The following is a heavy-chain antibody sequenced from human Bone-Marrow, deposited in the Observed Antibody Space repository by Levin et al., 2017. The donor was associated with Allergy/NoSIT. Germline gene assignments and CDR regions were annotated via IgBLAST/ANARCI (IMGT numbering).Heavy chain of an antibody. CDR2: ISSRGTTM. CDR3: ARDMNKAQYNYGMDV. Sequence: GGSLRLSCIVSGFTLSDYYMSWIRQAPGKGLEWVSYISSRGTTMYLADSVKGRFTISRDNAKNSLSLQMNSLRADDTAVYYCARDMNKAQYNYGMDVWGQGTTVTVSS. V-gene: IGHV3-11*01. CDR1: GFTLSDYY. D-gene: IGHD1/OR15-1a*01. J-gene: IGHJ6*02.